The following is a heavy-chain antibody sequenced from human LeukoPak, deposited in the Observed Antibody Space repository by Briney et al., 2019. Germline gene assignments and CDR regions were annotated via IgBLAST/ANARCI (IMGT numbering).Heavy chain of an antibody. CDR3: ARARSSYGYGDAFDI. CDR2: ISYDGSSK. CDR1: GFTFSTYA. J-gene: IGHJ3*02. D-gene: IGHD5-18*01. Sequence: GGSLRLSCAASGFTFSTYAMYWVRQAPGKGLEWVAVISYDGSSKYYADSVKGRFTISRDNSKNTLYLQMNSLRAEDTAVYYCARARSSYGYGDAFDIWGQGTMVTVSS. V-gene: IGHV3-30*04.